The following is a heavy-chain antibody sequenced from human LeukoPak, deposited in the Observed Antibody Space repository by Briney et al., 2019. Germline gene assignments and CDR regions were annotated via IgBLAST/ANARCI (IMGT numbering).Heavy chain of an antibody. V-gene: IGHV4-61*02. CDR2: IYTSGST. D-gene: IGHD6-19*01. Sequence: SGTLSLTCTVSGGSISSGSYYWSWIRQPAGKGLEWIGRIYTSGSTNYNPSLKSRVTISVDTSKNQFSLKLSSVTAADTAVYYCAREPEAVAGVSVDYWGQGTLVTVSS. CDR3: AREPEAVAGVSVDY. CDR1: GGSISSGSYY. J-gene: IGHJ4*02.